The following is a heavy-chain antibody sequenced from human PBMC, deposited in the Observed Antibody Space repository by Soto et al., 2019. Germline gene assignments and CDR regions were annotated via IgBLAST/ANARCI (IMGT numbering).Heavy chain of an antibody. Sequence: EVQLVESGGGFVQPGRSLRLSCAASGFTFDDYAMHWVRQAPVHGLEWVSGISWHSGSIGSADSVKGRFTNSRDNAKNALYLQMNSLRAEDTALYYCAKDHIGYGIDVWGQGTTVTGSS. CDR3: AKDHIGYGIDV. V-gene: IGHV3-9*01. J-gene: IGHJ6*02. CDR1: GFTFDDYA. CDR2: ISWHSGSI.